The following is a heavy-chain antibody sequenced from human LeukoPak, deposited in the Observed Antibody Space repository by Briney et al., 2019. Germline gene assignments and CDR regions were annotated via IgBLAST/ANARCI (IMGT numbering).Heavy chain of an antibody. Sequence: GGSLRLSCAASGFTFSDYYMSWIRQAPGKGLVWVSRIHSDGTGTSYADSVKGRFTISRDNAKNTLYLQMNSLRAEDTAVYYCARGSSVREDYWGQGTLVTVSS. CDR3: ARGSSVREDY. CDR2: IHSDGTGT. D-gene: IGHD3-10*01. J-gene: IGHJ4*02. V-gene: IGHV3-74*01. CDR1: GFTFSDYY.